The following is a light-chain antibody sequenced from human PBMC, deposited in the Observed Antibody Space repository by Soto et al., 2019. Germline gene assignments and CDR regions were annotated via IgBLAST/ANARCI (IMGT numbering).Light chain of an antibody. J-gene: IGKJ5*01. V-gene: IGKV3-15*01. CDR1: QSVNSN. CDR2: GAS. Sequence: EIVMTQSPATLSVSPGERAALSCRASQSVNSNFAWYQQKPGQAPRLLIYGASTRATDIPARFSGSGSGTEFTLTISSLQSEDFAVYYCQQYDNLPQPITFGQGTRLEIK. CDR3: QQYDNLPQPIT.